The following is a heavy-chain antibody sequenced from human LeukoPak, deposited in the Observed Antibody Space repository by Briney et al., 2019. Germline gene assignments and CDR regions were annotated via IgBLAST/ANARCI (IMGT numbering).Heavy chain of an antibody. CDR3: ARDLNWVFDY. V-gene: IGHV3-48*02. CDR2: ITSDSGTI. CDR1: GFTFSSFS. J-gene: IGHJ4*02. Sequence: GGPLILSCAVSGFTFSSFSMNWVREAPGKGLEWVSYITSDSGTIRYADSVKGRFTISRDNAKNSLYLQMKSLREEDTAVYYCARDLNWVFDYWGQGILVTVYS. D-gene: IGHD7-27*01.